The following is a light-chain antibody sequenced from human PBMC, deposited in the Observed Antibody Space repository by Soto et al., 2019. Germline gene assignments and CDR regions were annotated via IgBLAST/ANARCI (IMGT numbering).Light chain of an antibody. V-gene: IGKV3-11*01. Sequence: EIVLTQSPATLSLSPGERATLSCRASQSVSSYLAWYQQKPGQAPRLLIYVASNRATGIPARFSGSGSGTDFTLTISSLEPADFAVYYCQQRSNWPTFGGGTKVEIK. CDR1: QSVSSY. CDR3: QQRSNWPT. J-gene: IGKJ4*01. CDR2: VAS.